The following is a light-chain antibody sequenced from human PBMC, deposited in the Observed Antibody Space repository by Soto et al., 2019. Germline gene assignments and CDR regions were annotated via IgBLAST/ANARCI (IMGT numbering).Light chain of an antibody. J-gene: IGKJ4*01. Sequence: DIQMIQSPATLSASVGDRITITCRASENIFKYVAWYQQTSGSAPNLLIYAASALESGVPSRFSGSGSGTEFSLTIGNLQPNDSATYYCQHYNTRSIAFGGGTKVDVK. CDR2: AAS. V-gene: IGKV1-5*01. CDR3: QHYNTRSIA. CDR1: ENIFKY.